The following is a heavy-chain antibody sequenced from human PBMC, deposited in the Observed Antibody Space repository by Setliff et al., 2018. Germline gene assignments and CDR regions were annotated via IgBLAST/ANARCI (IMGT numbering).Heavy chain of an antibody. D-gene: IGHD6-13*01. CDR1: GFTFDDYG. V-gene: IGHV3-20*04. CDR3: ARGRPLYSSPVDY. J-gene: IGHJ4*02. Sequence: GGSLRLSCLASGFTFDDYGMSWVRQAPGKGLEWVSGLSWRGDNIGYADSVKGRSTISRDNAKNSLYLQMTSLRAEDTALYYCARGRPLYSSPVDYWGQGTLVTVSS. CDR2: LSWRGDNI.